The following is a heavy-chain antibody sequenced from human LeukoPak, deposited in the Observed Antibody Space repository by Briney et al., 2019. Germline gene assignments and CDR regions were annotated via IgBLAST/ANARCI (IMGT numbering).Heavy chain of an antibody. CDR1: GGTFGSYA. J-gene: IGHJ3*02. D-gene: IGHD6-6*01. CDR2: IIPIFGTS. Sequence: SVKVSCKASGGTFGSYAISWVRQAPGQGLEWLGGIIPIFGTSNYAQRFQGRVTITADKSTSTAYMELGSLTPEDTAVYYCARGRQYSSSLDAFDIWGQGTVVTVSS. CDR3: ARGRQYSSSLDAFDI. V-gene: IGHV1-69*06.